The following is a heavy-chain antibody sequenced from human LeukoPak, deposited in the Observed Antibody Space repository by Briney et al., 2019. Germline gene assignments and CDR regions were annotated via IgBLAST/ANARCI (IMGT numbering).Heavy chain of an antibody. J-gene: IGHJ4*02. CDR3: ARAGAAAGTLDY. CDR2: IYHSGST. Sequence: SETLSLTCTVSGYSISSGYYWGWIRQPPGKGLEWIGSIYHSGSTYYNPSLKSRVTISVDTSKNQFSLKLSSVTAADTAVYYCARAGAAAGTLDYWGQGTLVTVSS. CDR1: GYSISSGYY. V-gene: IGHV4-38-2*02. D-gene: IGHD6-13*01.